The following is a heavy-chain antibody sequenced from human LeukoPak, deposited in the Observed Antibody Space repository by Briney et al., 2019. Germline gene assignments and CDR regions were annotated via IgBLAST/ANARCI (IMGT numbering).Heavy chain of an antibody. CDR2: IRSKANSYAT. Sequence: PGGSLKLSCAASGFTFSGSAMHWVRQASGKGLEWVGRIRSKANSYATAYAASVKGSFTISRDDSKNTAYLQMNSLKTEDTAVYYCTRDYDILTGPPAGYYYYYYYMDVWGKGTTVTISS. CDR3: TRDYDILTGPPAGYYYYYYYMDV. J-gene: IGHJ6*03. CDR1: GFTFSGSA. D-gene: IGHD3-9*01. V-gene: IGHV3-73*01.